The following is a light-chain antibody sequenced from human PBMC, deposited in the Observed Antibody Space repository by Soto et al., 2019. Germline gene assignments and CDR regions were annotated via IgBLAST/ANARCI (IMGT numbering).Light chain of an antibody. CDR3: QQYKSFPLT. Sequence: DIQMTQSPSTLSASVGDRVTITCRASQSISVWLAWFQQKPGKARNLLIYKASTLESGVPSRFSGSGSGTEFTLSINSLQPDDFATYYCQQYKSFPLTFGGGTKVEIK. J-gene: IGKJ4*01. CDR1: QSISVW. V-gene: IGKV1-5*03. CDR2: KAS.